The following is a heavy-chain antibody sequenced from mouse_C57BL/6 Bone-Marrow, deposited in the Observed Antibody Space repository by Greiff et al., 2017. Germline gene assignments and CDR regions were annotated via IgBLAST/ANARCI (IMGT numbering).Heavy chain of an antibody. CDR1: GYTFTSYW. CDR3: ARGVYSNSWFAY. V-gene: IGHV1-61*01. J-gene: IGHJ3*01. CDR2: IYPSDSET. D-gene: IGHD2-5*01. Sequence: QVQLQQPGAELVRPGSSVKLSCKASGYTFTSYWMDWVKQRPGQGLEWIGNIYPSDSETHYNQKFKDKATLTVDKPSSTAYMQLSSLTSEDSAVYYCARGVYSNSWFAYWGQGTLVTVSA.